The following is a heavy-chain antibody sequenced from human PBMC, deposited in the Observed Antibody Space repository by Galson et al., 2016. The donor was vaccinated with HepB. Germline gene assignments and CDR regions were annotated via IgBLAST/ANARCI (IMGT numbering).Heavy chain of an antibody. CDR2: IYYNGNT. J-gene: IGHJ4*02. D-gene: IGHD5-12*01. CDR3: AIGPDLVATLEI. CDR1: GGSISRDGYY. V-gene: IGHV4-31*03. Sequence: TLSLTCSISGGSISRDGYYGSWIRQHPGKGLEWIGYIYYNGNTNYNSSLKGRATISLGSSKSLFSLNQTSVTAADTAVYYCAIGPDLVATLEIWGQGTLVTVSS.